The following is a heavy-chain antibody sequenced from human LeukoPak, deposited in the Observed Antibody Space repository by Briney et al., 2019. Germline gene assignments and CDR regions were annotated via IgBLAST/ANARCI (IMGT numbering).Heavy chain of an antibody. CDR2: INPGGST. Sequence: PSETLSLTCAVYGGSFSDYYWSWIRQPPEKGLEWIGEINPGGSTNFNPSLKSRVIISVDTSKNQFSLKLTSVTAAETAVYYCARAPPVPAERAFDIWGQGTMVTVSS. CDR3: ARAPPVPAERAFDI. CDR1: GGSFSDYY. J-gene: IGHJ3*02. D-gene: IGHD2-2*01. V-gene: IGHV4-34*01.